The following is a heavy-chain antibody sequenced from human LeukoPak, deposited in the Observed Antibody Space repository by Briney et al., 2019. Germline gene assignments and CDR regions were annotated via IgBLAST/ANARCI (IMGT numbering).Heavy chain of an antibody. D-gene: IGHD5-24*01. CDR2: IYYSGST. J-gene: IGHJ4*02. CDR1: GGSISSSSYY. CDR3: ARDAADGYNDY. V-gene: IGHV4-39*07. Sequence: KPSETLSPTCTVSGGSISSSSYYWGWIRQPPGKGLEWIGSIYYSGSTNYNPSLKSRVTISVDTSKNQFSLKLSSVTAADTAVYYCARDAADGYNDYWGQGTLVTVSS.